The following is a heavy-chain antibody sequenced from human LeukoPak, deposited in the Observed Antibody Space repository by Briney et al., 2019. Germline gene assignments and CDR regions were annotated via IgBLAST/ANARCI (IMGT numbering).Heavy chain of an antibody. D-gene: IGHD3-10*01. Sequence: SQTLSLICTVSGGSISSGDYYWSWIRQPPGKGLEWIGYIYYSGSTYYNPSLKSRVTISVDTSKNQFSLKLSSVTAADTAVYYCARANGGDWFDPWGQGTLVTVSS. J-gene: IGHJ5*02. CDR1: GGSISSGDYY. CDR3: ARANGGDWFDP. V-gene: IGHV4-30-4*01. CDR2: IYYSGST.